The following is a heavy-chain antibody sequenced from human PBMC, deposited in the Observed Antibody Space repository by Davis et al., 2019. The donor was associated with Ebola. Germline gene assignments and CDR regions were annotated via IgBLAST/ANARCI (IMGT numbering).Heavy chain of an antibody. CDR2: INHSGST. V-gene: IGHV4-34*01. CDR3: ARAYLRIAAAGTRWGWFDP. J-gene: IGHJ5*02. Sequence: SETLSLTCAVYGGSFSGYFWSWIRQPPGKGLEWIGEINHSGSTNYNPSLKSRDTISVDTSKNQFTLKLSSVTAADTAVYFCARAYLRIAAAGTRWGWFDPWGQGTLVTVSS. CDR1: GGSFSGYF. D-gene: IGHD6-13*01.